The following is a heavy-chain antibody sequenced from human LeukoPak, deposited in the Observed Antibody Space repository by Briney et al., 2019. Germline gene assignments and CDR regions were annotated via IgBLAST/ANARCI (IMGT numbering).Heavy chain of an antibody. J-gene: IGHJ4*02. D-gene: IGHD5-24*01. CDR1: GFTFSSYA. CDR3: AKVGMSGYNYLYYFDY. V-gene: IGHV3-23*01. CDR2: ISGSGGST. Sequence: PGGSLRLSCAASGFTFSSYAMSWVRQAPGKGLEWVSAISGSGGSTYYADSVKGRSTISRDNSKNTLYLQMNSLRAEDTAVYYCAKVGMSGYNYLYYFDYWGQGTLVTVSS.